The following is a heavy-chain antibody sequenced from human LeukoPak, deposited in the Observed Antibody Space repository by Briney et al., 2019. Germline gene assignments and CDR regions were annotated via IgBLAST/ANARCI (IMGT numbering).Heavy chain of an antibody. CDR1: GGSISGGGYY. J-gene: IGHJ4*02. CDR3: ARGDDGGYWGPYYFDY. V-gene: IGHV4-31*03. D-gene: IGHD2-21*01. Sequence: SETLSLTCTVSGGSISGGGYYWSWIRQHPGKGLEWIGYIYYSGSTYYNPSLKSRVTKSVDRSKNQFSLKLSSVTAADTAVYYCARGDDGGYWGPYYFDYWGQGTLVTVSS. CDR2: IYYSGST.